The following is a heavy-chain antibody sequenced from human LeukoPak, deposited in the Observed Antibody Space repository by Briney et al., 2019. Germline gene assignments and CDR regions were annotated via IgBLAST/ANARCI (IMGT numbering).Heavy chain of an antibody. CDR2: IYTSGST. Sequence: PSETLSLTCTVSGYSISSGYYWGWIRQPPGKGLEWIGRIYTSGSTNYNPSLKSRVTISVDTSKNQFSLKLSSVTAADTAVYYCARDKPDMTTVTTGFDYWGQGTLVTVSS. CDR1: GYSISSGYY. V-gene: IGHV4-38-2*02. CDR3: ARDKPDMTTVTTGFDY. J-gene: IGHJ4*02. D-gene: IGHD4-17*01.